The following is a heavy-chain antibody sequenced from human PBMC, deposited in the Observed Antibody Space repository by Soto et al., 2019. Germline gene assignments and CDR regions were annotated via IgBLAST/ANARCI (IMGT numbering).Heavy chain of an antibody. J-gene: IGHJ6*02. CDR3: AKKDSAYYDSTGYSDGMDV. D-gene: IGHD3-22*01. Sequence: GGSLRLSCAASGFTFSNYGMRWVRQAPGKGLEWVALISYDGSKKYYADSVKGRFTISRDNSKNTLYLQMNSLRAEDTAVYYCAKKDSAYYDSTGYSDGMDVWGQGTTVTVSS. CDR2: ISYDGSKK. V-gene: IGHV3-30*18. CDR1: GFTFSNYG.